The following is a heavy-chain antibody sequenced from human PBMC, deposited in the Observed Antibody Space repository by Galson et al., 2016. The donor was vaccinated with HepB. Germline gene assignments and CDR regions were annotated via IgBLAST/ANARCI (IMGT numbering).Heavy chain of an antibody. J-gene: IGHJ3*02. CDR1: GGTFANYA. D-gene: IGHD3-22*01. CDR2: IIPVFGTA. Sequence: SVKVSCKASGGTFANYAISWVRQAPGQGLEWMGGIIPVFGTANYAQKFQGRVTITADASTSTAYMELSSLISEDPAVYYCASPYFYDTGGYRPAGDAFDIWGQGTMVTVSS. V-gene: IGHV1-69*13. CDR3: ASPYFYDTGGYRPAGDAFDI.